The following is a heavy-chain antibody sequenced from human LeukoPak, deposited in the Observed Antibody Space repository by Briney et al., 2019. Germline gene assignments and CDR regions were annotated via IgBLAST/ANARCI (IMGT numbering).Heavy chain of an antibody. D-gene: IGHD2-21*02. V-gene: IGHV1-69*04. CDR3: ALGDPQNAFGI. J-gene: IGHJ3*02. CDR1: GGTFSSYA. Sequence: ASVKVSCKASGGTFSSYAISWVRQAPGQGLEWMGRIIPIFGIANYAQKFQGRVTITADKSTSTAYMELSSLRSEDTAVYYCALGDPQNAFGIWGQGTMVTVSS. CDR2: IIPIFGIA.